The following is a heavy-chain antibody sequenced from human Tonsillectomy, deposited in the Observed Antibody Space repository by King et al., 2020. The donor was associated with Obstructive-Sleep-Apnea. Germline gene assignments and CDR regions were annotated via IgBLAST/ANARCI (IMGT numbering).Heavy chain of an antibody. Sequence: VQLQESGPGLVKPSETLSLTCTVSGGSISSSSYYWGWIRQPPGKGLEWIGNMYYSGSTFYNPSLKSRVTMSADTSENQFSLKLTSVTAADTAVYYCAKVGGSYLPLHLLLGWDGWGQGTTVPVSS. D-gene: IGHD3-10*01. CDR1: GGSISSSSYY. CDR2: MYYSGST. CDR3: AKVGGSYLPLHLLLGWDG. J-gene: IGHJ6*01. V-gene: IGHV4-39*07.